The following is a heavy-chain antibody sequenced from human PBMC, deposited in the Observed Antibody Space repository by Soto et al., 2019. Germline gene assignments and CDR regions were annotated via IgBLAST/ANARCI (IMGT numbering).Heavy chain of an antibody. J-gene: IGHJ6*02. CDR1: GFTFSSYG. Sequence: HPGGSLRLSCAASGFTFSSYGMHWVRQAPGKGLEWVAVISYDGSNKYYADSVKGRFTISRDNSKNTLYLQMNSLRAEDTAVYYCANDLDLYYYYGMDVWGQGTTVTVSS. D-gene: IGHD3-3*01. CDR2: ISYDGSNK. V-gene: IGHV3-30*18. CDR3: ANDLDLYYYYGMDV.